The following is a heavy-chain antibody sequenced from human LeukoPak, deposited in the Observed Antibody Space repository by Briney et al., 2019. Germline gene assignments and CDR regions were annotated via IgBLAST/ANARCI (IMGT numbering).Heavy chain of an antibody. Sequence: GGSLRLSCAASGFTFSSYAMSWVRQAPAKGLEWVSAIDGSGGTTFYADSVKGRVTISRVQSTNTVYLQMNSLRADDTAVYYCAKAHCSSTSCSRADNWGQGTLVTVSS. V-gene: IGHV3-23*01. CDR2: IDGSGGTT. CDR1: GFTFSSYA. J-gene: IGHJ4*02. CDR3: AKAHCSSTSCSRADN. D-gene: IGHD2-2*01.